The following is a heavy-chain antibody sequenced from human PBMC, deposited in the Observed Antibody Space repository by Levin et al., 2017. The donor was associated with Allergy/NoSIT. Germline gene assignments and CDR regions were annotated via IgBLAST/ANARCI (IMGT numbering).Heavy chain of an antibody. D-gene: IGHD6-13*01. V-gene: IGHV3-23*01. CDR3: AKARRVKIAAAVAFDY. Sequence: GESLKISCAASGFTFSSYAMSWVRQAPGKGLEWVSAISGSAGSTYYADSVKGRFTISRDNSKNTLYLQMNSLRAEDTAVYYCAKARRVKIAAAVAFDYWGQGTLVTVSS. CDR1: GFTFSSYA. CDR2: ISGSAGST. J-gene: IGHJ4*02.